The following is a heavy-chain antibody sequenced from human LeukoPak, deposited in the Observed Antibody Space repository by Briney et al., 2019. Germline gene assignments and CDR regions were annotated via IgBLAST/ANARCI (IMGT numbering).Heavy chain of an antibody. Sequence: GGSLRLSCAASGFTFSSYAMSWVRQAPGKGLEWASGISGSGGSTYYADSVKGRFTISRDNSKNTLYLQMNSLRAEDTAVYYCAISGGYWAWAHWGQGTLVTVSS. V-gene: IGHV3-23*01. D-gene: IGHD1-26*01. CDR2: ISGSGGST. J-gene: IGHJ4*02. CDR1: GFTFSSYA. CDR3: AISGGYWAWAH.